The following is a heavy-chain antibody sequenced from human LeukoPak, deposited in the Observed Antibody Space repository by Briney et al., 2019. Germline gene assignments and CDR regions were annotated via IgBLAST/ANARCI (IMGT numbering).Heavy chain of an antibody. D-gene: IGHD3-22*01. CDR3: ARDLPGGYYYDSSAIDY. Sequence: PGGSLRLSCAASGFTFSSYWMHWVRQAPGKGLVWVSRINTDGSSTSYADSVKGRFTISRDNTKNTLYLQMNSLRAEDTAVYYCARDLPGGYYYDSSAIDYWGQGTLVTVSS. CDR2: INTDGSST. CDR1: GFTFSSYW. V-gene: IGHV3-74*01. J-gene: IGHJ4*02.